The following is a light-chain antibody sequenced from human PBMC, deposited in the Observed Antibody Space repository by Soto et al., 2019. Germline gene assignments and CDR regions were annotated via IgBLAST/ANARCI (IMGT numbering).Light chain of an antibody. CDR2: STN. CDR3: VLYMGSGISV. J-gene: IGLJ3*02. Sequence: QAVVTQAPSFSASPGGTVTLTCGLNSGSVSTGYYPSWYQQTPGQAPRTLIYSTNTRSPGVPDRFFGSILGNKAALTITGAQTEDESDYYCVLYMGSGISVFGGGTKLTVL. CDR1: SGSVSTGYY. V-gene: IGLV8-61*01.